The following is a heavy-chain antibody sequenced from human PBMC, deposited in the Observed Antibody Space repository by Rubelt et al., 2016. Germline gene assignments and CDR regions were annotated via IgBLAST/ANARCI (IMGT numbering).Heavy chain of an antibody. Sequence: QVQLQESGPGLVKPSETLSLTCTVSGDSTTGYYWSWLRQSPGKGLEWIGFVHNNGATNYSPSLKRRVILSLDSSRNQVSLRLNSVTAADTALYYCARHDYVDVDLKNWFFDLWGRGTLVTVSS. V-gene: IGHV4-59*01. D-gene: IGHD3-10*02. J-gene: IGHJ2*01. CDR2: VHNNGAT. CDR1: GDSTTGYY. CDR3: ARHDYVDVDLKNWFFDL.